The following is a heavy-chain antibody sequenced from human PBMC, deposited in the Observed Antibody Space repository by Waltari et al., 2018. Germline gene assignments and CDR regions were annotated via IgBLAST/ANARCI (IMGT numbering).Heavy chain of an antibody. D-gene: IGHD2-21*02. J-gene: IGHJ3*01. CDR1: GGSISGHY. CDR2: IHSSGTT. CDR3: ARSRIVVVTAGAFDV. V-gene: IGHV4-59*11. Sequence: QVQLQESGPGLVKPSETLSLTCTVSGGSISGHYWNWIRQPPGEGLEWIGYIHSSGTTNYNPARKTRVTISVDTSKNQFSLTLTSVTAVDTALYYCARSRIVVVTAGAFDVWGQGTMVTFSS.